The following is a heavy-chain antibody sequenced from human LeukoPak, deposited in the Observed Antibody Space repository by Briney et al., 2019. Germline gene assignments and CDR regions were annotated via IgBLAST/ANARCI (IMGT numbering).Heavy chain of an antibody. CDR2: FFYSGST. Sequence: SETLSLTCTVSGGSISSRSNYWGWIRQSPGKGLEWIGNFFYSGSTNYNPSLKSRVTISVDTSKNQFSLKLSSVTAADTAVYYCARGGGLGATRDYYYYYGMDVWGQGTTVTVSS. CDR1: GGSISSRSNY. D-gene: IGHD1-26*01. J-gene: IGHJ6*02. V-gene: IGHV4-39*07. CDR3: ARGGGLGATRDYYYYYGMDV.